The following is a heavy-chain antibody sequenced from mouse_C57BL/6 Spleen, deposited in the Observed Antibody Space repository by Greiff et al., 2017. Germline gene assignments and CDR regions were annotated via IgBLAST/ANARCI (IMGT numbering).Heavy chain of an antibody. CDR2: IWRGGST. V-gene: IGHV2-5*01. D-gene: IGHD2-5*01. J-gene: IGHJ1*03. Sequence: QVQLQQSGPGLVQPSQSLSITCTASGFSLTSYGVHWVRQSPGKGLEWLGVIWRGGSTDYNAAFMSRLSITKDNSKSQVFFKMNSLQADDTAIYYCAKNEAYYSNYGGDFDVWGTGTTVTVSS. CDR3: AKNEAYYSNYGGDFDV. CDR1: GFSLTSYG.